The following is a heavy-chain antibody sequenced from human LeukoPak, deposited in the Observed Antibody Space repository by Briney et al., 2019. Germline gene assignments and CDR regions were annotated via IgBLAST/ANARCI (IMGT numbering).Heavy chain of an antibody. CDR2: ISWNSGSI. V-gene: IGHV3-9*01. Sequence: PGGSLRLSCAASGFTFDDYAMHWVRQAPGKGLEWVSGISWNSGSIGYADSVKGRFTISRDNAKNSLNLQMNSLRDEDTALYYCAKAPSRLAYIMDVWDQGTTVTVSS. J-gene: IGHJ6*02. D-gene: IGHD2-21*01. CDR1: GFTFDDYA. CDR3: AKAPSRLAYIMDV.